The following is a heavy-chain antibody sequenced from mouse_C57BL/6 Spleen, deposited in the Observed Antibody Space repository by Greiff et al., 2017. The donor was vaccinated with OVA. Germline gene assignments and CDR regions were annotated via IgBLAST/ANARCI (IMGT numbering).Heavy chain of an antibody. CDR3: ARHEGPYYAMDY. CDR2: ISSGGSYT. J-gene: IGHJ4*01. CDR1: GFTFSSYG. V-gene: IGHV5-6*01. Sequence: EVQLVESGGDLVKPGGSLKLSCAASGFTFSSYGMSWVRQTPDKRLEWVATISSGGSYTYYPDSVKGRFTIARDNAKNTLYLQMSSLKSEDTAMYYCARHEGPYYAMDYWGQGTSVTVSS.